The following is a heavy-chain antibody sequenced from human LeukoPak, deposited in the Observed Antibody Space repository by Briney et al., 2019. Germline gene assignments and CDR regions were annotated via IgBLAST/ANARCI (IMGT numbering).Heavy chain of an antibody. V-gene: IGHV4-39*07. Sequence: SETLSLTCTVSGGSISSSSYYWGWIRQPPGKGLEWIGSIYYSGSTNYNPSLKSRVTISVDTSKNQFSLKLSSVTAADTAVYYCARAGYYDFWSGQNKRNWFDPWGQGTLVTVSS. CDR2: IYYSGST. CDR3: ARAGYYDFWSGQNKRNWFDP. D-gene: IGHD3-3*01. J-gene: IGHJ5*02. CDR1: GGSISSSSYY.